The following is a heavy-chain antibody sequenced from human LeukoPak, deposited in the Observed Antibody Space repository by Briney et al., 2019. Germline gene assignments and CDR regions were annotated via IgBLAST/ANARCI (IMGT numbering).Heavy chain of an antibody. V-gene: IGHV3-48*01. J-gene: IGHJ4*02. CDR1: GFTFSSYS. CDR2: ISSSSSTI. D-gene: IGHD3-22*01. Sequence: PGGSLRLSCAASGFTFSSYSMNWVRQAPGKGLEWVSYISSSSSTIYYADSVKGRFTISRDNAKNSLYLQMNSLRAEDTAVYYCARDTSYYDSSGSFDYWGQGTLVTVSS. CDR3: ARDTSYYDSSGSFDY.